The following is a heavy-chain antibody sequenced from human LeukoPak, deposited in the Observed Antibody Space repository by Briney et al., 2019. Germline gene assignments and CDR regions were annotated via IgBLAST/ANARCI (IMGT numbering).Heavy chain of an antibody. Sequence: ASVKVSCKASGYTFTGYYLFWVRQAPGQGLEWMGWINPNSGATKYAQKFQGRVTLTRDTSIRTTYMELSSLRSDDTAGYYCARDERYSYGDNHYPDLGFWGQGTPVTVSS. CDR2: INPNSGAT. V-gene: IGHV1-2*02. CDR1: GYTFTGYY. D-gene: IGHD4/OR15-4a*01. J-gene: IGHJ4*02. CDR3: ARDERYSYGDNHYPDLGF.